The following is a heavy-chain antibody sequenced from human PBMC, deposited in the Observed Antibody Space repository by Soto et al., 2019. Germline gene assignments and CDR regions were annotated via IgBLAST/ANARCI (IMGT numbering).Heavy chain of an antibody. CDR3: AREQDCSGGSCYPPLYGMDV. CDR1: GYTFTSYY. Sequence: XSVKVSCKASGYTFTSYYMHWVRQAPVQGLEWMGIINPSGGSTSYAQKFQGRVTMTRDTSTSTVYMELSSLRSEDTAVYYCAREQDCSGGSCYPPLYGMDVWGQGTTVTV. V-gene: IGHV1-46*01. CDR2: INPSGGST. D-gene: IGHD2-15*01. J-gene: IGHJ6*02.